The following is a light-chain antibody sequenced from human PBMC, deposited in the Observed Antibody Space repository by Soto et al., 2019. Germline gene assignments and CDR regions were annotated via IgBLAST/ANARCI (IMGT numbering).Light chain of an antibody. CDR1: SSNIGAGYD. J-gene: IGLJ3*02. Sequence: QSMLTQPPSVSGAPGQRVTISCTGSSSNIGAGYDVHWYQQLPGTAPKLLIYGNSNRPSGVPDRFSGSKSGTSASLAITGLQAEDEADYYCQSYDSSLSVWVFGGGTQLTVL. V-gene: IGLV1-40*01. CDR3: QSYDSSLSVWV. CDR2: GNS.